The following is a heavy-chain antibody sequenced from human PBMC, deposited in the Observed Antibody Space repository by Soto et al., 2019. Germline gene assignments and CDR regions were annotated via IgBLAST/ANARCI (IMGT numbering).Heavy chain of an antibody. Sequence: PSETLSLTCTVSGVSVSTYYWSWVRRPPGKGLEFIGETHHSRGTNYNPSLRSRVTMSLDKSKNQLSLILYSVTAADTGVYYCARYSAASGTYYFDYWGQGTLVTVSS. CDR1: GVSVSTYY. CDR2: THHSRGT. CDR3: ARYSAASGTYYFDY. J-gene: IGHJ4*01. V-gene: IGHV4-4*02. D-gene: IGHD6-13*01.